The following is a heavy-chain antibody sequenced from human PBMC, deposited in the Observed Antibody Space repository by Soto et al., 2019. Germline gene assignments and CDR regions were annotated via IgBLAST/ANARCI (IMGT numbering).Heavy chain of an antibody. CDR3: ARDSLYSGYADYYYYYYMDV. CDR1: GFTFSSYW. J-gene: IGHJ6*03. D-gene: IGHD5-12*01. V-gene: IGHV3-7*01. CDR2: IKQDGSEK. Sequence: GGSLRLSYAASGFTFSSYWMSWVRQAPGKGLEWVANIKQDGSEKYYVDSVKGRFTISRDNAKNSLYLQMNSLRAEDTAVYYCARDSLYSGYADYYYYYYMDVWGKGTTVTVSS.